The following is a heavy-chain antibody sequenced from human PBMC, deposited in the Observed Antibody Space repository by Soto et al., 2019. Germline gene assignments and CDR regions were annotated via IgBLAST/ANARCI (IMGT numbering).Heavy chain of an antibody. CDR2: FDPEDGET. J-gene: IGHJ4*02. V-gene: IGHV1-24*01. Sequence: QVQLVQSGAEVKKPGASVKVSCKFSGYTLTELSMHWVRQAPGKGLEWMGGFDPEDGETTYAQKFQGRVTMTEDTSTDTAYMELSSLRSEDTAVYYCATGDSSGYYSRYYFDYWGQGTLVTVSS. D-gene: IGHD3-22*01. CDR1: GYTLTELS. CDR3: ATGDSSGYYSRYYFDY.